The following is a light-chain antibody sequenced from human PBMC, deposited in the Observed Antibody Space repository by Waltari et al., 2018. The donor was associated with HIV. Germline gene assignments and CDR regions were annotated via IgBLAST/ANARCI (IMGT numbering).Light chain of an antibody. V-gene: IGKV3-20*01. CDR3: QQYGTSPWT. CDR1: QSLSSTY. J-gene: IGKJ1*01. CDR2: GAS. Sequence: EIVLTQSPGTLSLSPGERATLSCRASQSLSSTYVAWYQQKPGQAPRLLIYGASTRATGIPDRFSGSGSGTDFTLTISSLEPEGCAVYHCQQYGTSPWTFGQGTKVETK.